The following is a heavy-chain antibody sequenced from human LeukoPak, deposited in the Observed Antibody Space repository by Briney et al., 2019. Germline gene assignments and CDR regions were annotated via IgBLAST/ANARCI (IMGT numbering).Heavy chain of an antibody. V-gene: IGHV1-69*01. Sequence: SVKVSCKASGGTFSSYAISLVRQAPGQGLEWMGGIIPIFGAANDAQKFQGRVTITADESTSTAYMELGSLRSEDTAVYYCARARVPIVVVPGALNYWGQGNLVTVSS. CDR2: IIPIFGAA. D-gene: IGHD2-2*01. CDR3: ARARVPIVVVPGALNY. J-gene: IGHJ4*02. CDR1: GGTFSSYA.